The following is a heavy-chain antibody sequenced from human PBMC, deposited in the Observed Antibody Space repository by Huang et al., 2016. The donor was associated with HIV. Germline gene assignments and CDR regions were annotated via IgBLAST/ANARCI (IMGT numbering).Heavy chain of an antibody. J-gene: IGHJ4*02. Sequence: QVQLVQSGAEVRKPGASVKVSCEASGYSFASYDINWVRQATGQGLEWMGWMNPNSSNTGYAQKFQGRVTMTRNTSISTAYMELSSLRSEDTAKYFCVRGWYIAALPYFDYWGQGTLVTVSS. CDR3: VRGWYIAALPYFDY. CDR1: GYSFASYD. CDR2: MNPNSSNT. V-gene: IGHV1-8*01. D-gene: IGHD6-6*01.